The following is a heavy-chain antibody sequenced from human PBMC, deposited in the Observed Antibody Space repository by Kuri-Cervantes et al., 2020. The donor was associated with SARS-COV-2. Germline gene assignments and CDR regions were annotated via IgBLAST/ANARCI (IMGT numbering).Heavy chain of an antibody. CDR3: ARDRRVCSGGSCYYYYYGMDV. J-gene: IGHJ6*02. CDR1: GYTFTGYY. CDR2: INPNSGGT. V-gene: IGHV1-2*04. Sequence: ASVKVSCKASGYTFTGYYMHWVRQAPGQGLEWMGWINPNSGGTNYAQKFQGWVTMTRDTSISTAYMELSRLRSDDTAVYYCARDRRVCSGGSCYYYYYGMDVWGQGNTVTVSS. D-gene: IGHD2-15*01.